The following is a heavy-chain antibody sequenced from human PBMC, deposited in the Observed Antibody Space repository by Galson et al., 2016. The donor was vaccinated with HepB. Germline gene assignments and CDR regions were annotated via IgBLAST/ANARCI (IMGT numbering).Heavy chain of an antibody. CDR2: VYSSGAT. V-gene: IGHV4-4*07. D-gene: IGHD2-21*01. CDR1: GVPVNTYY. CDR3: ARDLAVPSGPDSARDY. Sequence: SETLSLTCSVSGVPVNTYYWAWIRQSPGKEPEWIGRVYSSGATSYHPSLKSRVTMSVDTTKNQFSLKLDSVTAADTAVYYCARDLAVPSGPDSARDYWGRGIHVIVSS. J-gene: IGHJ4*02.